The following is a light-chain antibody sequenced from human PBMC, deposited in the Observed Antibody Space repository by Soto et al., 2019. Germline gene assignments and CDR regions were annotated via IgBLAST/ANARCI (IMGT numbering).Light chain of an antibody. V-gene: IGKV1-39*01. CDR1: QSISSY. J-gene: IGKJ4*01. Sequence: DIQMTQSPSSLSASVGERVTITCRASQSISSYLNWYQQKPGKATKLLIYAASSLQSGVPSRFSGSGSGTDFTLTISSLQPEDFATYYCQRSYSTPLTCGGGTKVEIK. CDR3: QRSYSTPLT. CDR2: AAS.